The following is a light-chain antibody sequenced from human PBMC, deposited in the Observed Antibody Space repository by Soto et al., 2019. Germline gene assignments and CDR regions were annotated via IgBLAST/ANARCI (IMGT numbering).Light chain of an antibody. CDR2: SHN. CDR1: SSNIGSHT. Sequence: QSVLTQPPSASGTPGQRVTISCSGSSSNIGSHTVTWYQQVPGTAPKLLIFSHNQRPSGVPDRFSGSKSGTSASLAISGLQSEDEADYYCQSYDSNLSVIFGGGTKVTVL. CDR3: QSYDSNLSVI. J-gene: IGLJ2*01. V-gene: IGLV1-44*01.